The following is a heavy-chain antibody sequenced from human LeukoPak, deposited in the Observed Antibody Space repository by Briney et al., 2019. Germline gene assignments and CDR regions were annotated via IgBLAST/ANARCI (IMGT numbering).Heavy chain of an antibody. J-gene: IGHJ4*02. Sequence: GGSLRLSCVASGFTFSNYWMHWVRQPPGKGLVWVSRIYVDGRTTNYADSVKGRFTISRDNAKNSLYLQMNSLRAEDTAVYYCATSLWFGELLLDYWGQGTLVTVSS. CDR1: GFTFSNYW. CDR2: IYVDGRTT. CDR3: ATSLWFGELLLDY. V-gene: IGHV3-74*01. D-gene: IGHD3-10*01.